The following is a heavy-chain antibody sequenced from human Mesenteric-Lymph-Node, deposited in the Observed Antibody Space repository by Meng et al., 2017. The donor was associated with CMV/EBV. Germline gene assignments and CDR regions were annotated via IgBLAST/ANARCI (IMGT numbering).Heavy chain of an antibody. V-gene: IGHV1-46*01. CDR1: GYTFSNYY. Sequence: ASVKVSCKASGYTFSNYYIHWVRQAPGQGLEWVGIINPSGGSPSYAQKVQGGVTVTSDTSTSTVYMELTSLRSEDTAVYYCARDRDCSSTSCWDYWGQGTLVTVSS. CDR3: ARDRDCSSTSCWDY. D-gene: IGHD2-2*01. CDR2: INPSGGSP. J-gene: IGHJ4*02.